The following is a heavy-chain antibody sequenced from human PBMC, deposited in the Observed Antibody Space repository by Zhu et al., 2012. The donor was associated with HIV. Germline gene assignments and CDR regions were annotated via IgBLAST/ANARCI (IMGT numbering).Heavy chain of an antibody. J-gene: IGHJ3*02. V-gene: IGHV4-38-2*02. D-gene: IGHD4-17*01. CDR1: HYSVSSAYY. CDR3: ARSTVTTSGVFDI. CDR2: IFHTGST. Sequence: QVQLQESGPGLVKPSETLSLICTVSHYSVSSAYYWGWVRQPPGKGLEWIGNIFHTGSTYSNPSLKSRVSISVDTSKNQFSLKLSSVTPADTALYYRARSTVTTSGVFDIWGQGTMVTVAS.